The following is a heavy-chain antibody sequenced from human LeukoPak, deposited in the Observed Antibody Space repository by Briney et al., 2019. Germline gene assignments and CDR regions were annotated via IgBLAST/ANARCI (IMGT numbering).Heavy chain of an antibody. J-gene: IGHJ4*02. Sequence: GESLKISCKGSGYSFTSYWIGWVRQMPGKGLEWMGIIYPGDSDTRYGPSFQGQVTISADKSISTAYLQWSSLKASDTAMYYCVCAAWLVSVDYWGQGTLVTVSS. D-gene: IGHD6-19*01. CDR1: GYSFTSYW. CDR2: IYPGDSDT. CDR3: VCAAWLVSVDY. V-gene: IGHV5-51*01.